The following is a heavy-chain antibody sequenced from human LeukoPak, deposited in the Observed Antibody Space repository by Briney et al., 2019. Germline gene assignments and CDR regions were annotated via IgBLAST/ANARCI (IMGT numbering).Heavy chain of an antibody. CDR3: ARVLEGSSGQHWYFDL. V-gene: IGHV4-34*01. Sequence: SETLSLTCAVHGGSFSGYYWSWIRQPPGKGLEWIGEINHSGSTNYNPSLKSRVTISVDTSKNQFSLKLSSVTAADTAVYYCARVLEGSSGQHWYFDLWGRGTLVTVSS. CDR1: GGSFSGYY. D-gene: IGHD6-19*01. CDR2: INHSGST. J-gene: IGHJ2*01.